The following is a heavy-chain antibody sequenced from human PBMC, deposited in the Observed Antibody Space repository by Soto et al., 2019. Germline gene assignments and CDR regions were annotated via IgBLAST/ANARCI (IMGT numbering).Heavy chain of an antibody. Sequence: SETLSLTCTVSGVSISSYYWSWIRQPPGKGLEWIGYIYHSGSTYYNPSLKSRVTISVDRSKNQFSLKLSSVTAADTAVYYCDRENNVLPGGYFDYWGQGTLVTVSS. V-gene: IGHV4-59*12. CDR1: GVSISSYY. CDR3: DRENNVLPGGYFDY. J-gene: IGHJ4*02. CDR2: IYHSGST. D-gene: IGHD2-8*01.